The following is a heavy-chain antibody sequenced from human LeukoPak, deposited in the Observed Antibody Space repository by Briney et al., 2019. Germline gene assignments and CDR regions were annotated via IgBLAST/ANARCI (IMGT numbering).Heavy chain of an antibody. CDR3: ATWYSSGWYRTFDY. V-gene: IGHV1-46*01. CDR2: INPSGGST. Sequence: ASVKVSCKASGYTFTSYYMHWVRQAPGQGLEWMGIINPSGGSTSYAQKFQGRVTMTEDTSTDTAYMELSSLRSEDTAVYYCATWYSSGWYRTFDYWGQGTLVTVSS. J-gene: IGHJ4*02. D-gene: IGHD6-19*01. CDR1: GYTFTSYY.